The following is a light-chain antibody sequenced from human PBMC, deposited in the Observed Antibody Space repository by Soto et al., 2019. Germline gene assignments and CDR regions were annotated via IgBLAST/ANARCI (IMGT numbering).Light chain of an antibody. V-gene: IGKV3-11*01. CDR2: DAS. CDR1: QSVSSY. J-gene: IGKJ1*01. Sequence: EIVFTQSPCTLSLSPGERATLSCRASQSVSSYLAWYQQKPGQAPRLLIYDASKRATGIPARFSGSGFGTDYTLTISSLEPEDFAVYYCQQRSKWRTFGQGTKVDI. CDR3: QQRSKWRT.